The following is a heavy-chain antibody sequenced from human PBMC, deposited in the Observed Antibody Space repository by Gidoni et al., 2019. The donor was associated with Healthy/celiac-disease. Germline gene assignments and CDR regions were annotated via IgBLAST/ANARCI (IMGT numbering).Heavy chain of an antibody. CDR3: ARIIVVPAGYYYYYGMDV. Sequence: QLTLKQSGPVLVKPTATLTLTCTVSAFSLSNARIGVRWIRQPPGKALEWLAHIFSNDEKSYSTSLKSRLTISKDTSKSQVVLTMTNMDPVDTATYYCARIIVVPAGYYYYYGMDVWGQGTTVTVSS. D-gene: IGHD2-2*01. CDR2: IFSNDEK. CDR1: AFSLSNARIG. J-gene: IGHJ6*02. V-gene: IGHV2-26*01.